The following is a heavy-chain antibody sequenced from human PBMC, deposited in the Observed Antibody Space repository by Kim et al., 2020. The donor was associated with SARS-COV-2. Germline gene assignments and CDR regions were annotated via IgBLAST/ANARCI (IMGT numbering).Heavy chain of an antibody. J-gene: IGHJ4*02. Sequence: SETLSLTCAVYGGSFSGYYWSWIRQPPGKGLEWIGEINHSGSTNYNPSLKSRVTISVDTSKNQFSLKLSSVTAADTAVYYCARRIGYDSSGYSTFDYWGQGTLVTVSS. CDR2: INHSGST. CDR3: ARRIGYDSSGYSTFDY. V-gene: IGHV4-34*01. CDR1: GGSFSGYY. D-gene: IGHD3-22*01.